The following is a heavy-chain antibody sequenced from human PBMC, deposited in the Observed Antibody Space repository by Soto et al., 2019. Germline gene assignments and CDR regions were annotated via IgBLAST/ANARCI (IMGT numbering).Heavy chain of an antibody. J-gene: IGHJ4*02. V-gene: IGHV3-23*01. CDR1: GFTFSRCA. D-gene: IGHD3-10*01. CDR2: ISGGGGST. CDR3: AKDKSTYYGSEKSNIFDY. Sequence: EVQLSESGGGLVPPGGSLRLSCAAYGFTFSRCAMSWVRKAPGKGLEWVSGISGGGGSTYYADSVKGRFTISRDNSKNTLYLQMNSRRAEDTAVYYCAKDKSTYYGSEKSNIFDYWGQGTLVTVSS.